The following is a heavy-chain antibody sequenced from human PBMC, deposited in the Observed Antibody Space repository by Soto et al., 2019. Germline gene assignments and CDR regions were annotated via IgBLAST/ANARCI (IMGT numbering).Heavy chain of an antibody. CDR2: ISSSSSYI. J-gene: IGHJ6*02. D-gene: IGHD3-10*01. CDR3: ARDNGYFGSGSYGGMDV. CDR1: GFAFNSYS. V-gene: IGHV3-21*01. Sequence: EVQLVESGGGLVKPGGSLRLSCAGSGFAFNSYSMNWVRQAPGKGLEWVSSISSSSSYIYYADSVKGRFTISRDNAKNSLDLQMNSLRAEDTAVYHCARDNGYFGSGSYGGMDVWGQGTTVTVSS.